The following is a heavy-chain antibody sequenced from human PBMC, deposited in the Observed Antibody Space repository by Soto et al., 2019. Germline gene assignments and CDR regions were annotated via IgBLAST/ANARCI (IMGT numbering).Heavy chain of an antibody. D-gene: IGHD4-4*01. Sequence: PGGSLRLSCTASGFTFSNFGIHWVRQAPGKGLEWVALIWYDGSNEYYADSVKGRFTISRDNSENTLYLQMNSLRAEDTAVYYCARPTRDYGKYGRSYFGMDVWGPGTTVTVSS. CDR2: IWYDGSNE. CDR3: ARPTRDYGKYGRSYFGMDV. V-gene: IGHV3-33*01. J-gene: IGHJ6*02. CDR1: GFTFSNFG.